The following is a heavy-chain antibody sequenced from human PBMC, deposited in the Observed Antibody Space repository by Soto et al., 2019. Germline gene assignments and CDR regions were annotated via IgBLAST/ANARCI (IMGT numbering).Heavy chain of an antibody. CDR1: GYTFTSYD. Sequence: QVQLVQSGAEVKKPGASVKVSCKASGYTFTSYDINWVRQATGQGLEWMGWMNPNSGNTGYAQKCQGRVTMSGNTSIITAYMELISLRSEDTAVYYCAREKSGYYDYWGQGTLVTVSS. V-gene: IGHV1-8*01. J-gene: IGHJ4*02. D-gene: IGHD3-3*01. CDR2: MNPNSGNT. CDR3: AREKSGYYDY.